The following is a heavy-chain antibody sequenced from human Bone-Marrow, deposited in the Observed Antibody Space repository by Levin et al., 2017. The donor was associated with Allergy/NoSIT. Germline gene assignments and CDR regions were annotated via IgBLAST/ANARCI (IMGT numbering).Heavy chain of an antibody. CDR1: GFTFSSYA. Sequence: GGSLRLSCAASGFTFSSYAMSWVRQAPGKGLEWVSAISGSGGSTYYADSVKGRFTISRDNSKNTLYLQMNSLRAEDTAVYYCAKDKGRFGEMHDAFDIWAKGQWSPSLQ. CDR2: ISGSGGST. CDR3: AKDKGRFGEMHDAFDI. D-gene: IGHD3-10*01. J-gene: IGHJ3*02. V-gene: IGHV3-23*01.